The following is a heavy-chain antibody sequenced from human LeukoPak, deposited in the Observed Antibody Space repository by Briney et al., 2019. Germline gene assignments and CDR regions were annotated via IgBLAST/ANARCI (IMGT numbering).Heavy chain of an antibody. CDR1: GGSIGSYY. Sequence: SETLSLTCTVSGGSIGSYYWSWIRQPPGKGLEWIGYIYYSGSTNYNPSLKSRVTISVDTSKNQFSLKLSSVTAADTAVYYCARSGYSSSSTIFDYWGQGTLVTVSS. CDR3: ARSGYSSSSTIFDY. CDR2: IYYSGST. V-gene: IGHV4-59*01. J-gene: IGHJ4*02. D-gene: IGHD6-6*01.